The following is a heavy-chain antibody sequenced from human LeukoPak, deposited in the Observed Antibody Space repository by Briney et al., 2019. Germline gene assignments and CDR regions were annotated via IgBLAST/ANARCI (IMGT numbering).Heavy chain of an antibody. CDR3: ARRPAIFMDGAYYYSMDV. Sequence: GGSLRLSCAASEFMFSKYAMSWVRQAPGKGLEWVSAVSASADSTYYADSVKGRFIISRDNSKNTLFLQMNSLRAEDTAVYYCARRPAIFMDGAYYYSMDVWGQGTTVTVSS. V-gene: IGHV3-23*01. J-gene: IGHJ6*02. CDR2: VSASADST. D-gene: IGHD2-2*01. CDR1: EFMFSKYA.